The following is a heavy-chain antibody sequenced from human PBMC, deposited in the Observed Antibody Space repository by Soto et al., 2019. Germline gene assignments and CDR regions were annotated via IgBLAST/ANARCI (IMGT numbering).Heavy chain of an antibody. J-gene: IGHJ3*02. CDR2: IIPILGIA. Sequence: QVQLVQSGAEVKKPGSSVKVSCKASGGTFSSYTISWVRQAPGQGLEWMGRIIPILGIANYAQKFQGRVTITADKSTSTAYMELSSLRAEETAVYYCARGIDYDYIWGSYRLGDAFDIWGQGTMVTVSS. D-gene: IGHD3-16*02. CDR1: GGTFSSYT. V-gene: IGHV1-69*02. CDR3: ARGIDYDYIWGSYRLGDAFDI.